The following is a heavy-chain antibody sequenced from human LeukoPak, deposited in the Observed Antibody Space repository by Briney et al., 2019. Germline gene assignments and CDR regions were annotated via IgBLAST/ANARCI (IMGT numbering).Heavy chain of an antibody. Sequence: GGSLRLSCAASGFTFSSYEMNWVRQAPGKGLEWVSYISSSGSTIYYADSVKGRFTISRDNAKNSLYLQMNSLRAEDTAVYYCARDPPPSKDFPGIAAAGSNYMDVWGKGTTVTVSS. CDR1: GFTFSSYE. V-gene: IGHV3-48*03. J-gene: IGHJ6*03. CDR3: ARDPPPSKDFPGIAAAGSNYMDV. D-gene: IGHD6-13*01. CDR2: ISSSGSTI.